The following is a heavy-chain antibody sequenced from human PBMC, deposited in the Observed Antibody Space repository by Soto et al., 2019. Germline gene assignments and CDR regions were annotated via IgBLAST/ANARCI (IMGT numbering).Heavy chain of an antibody. J-gene: IGHJ6*02. CDR1: GGSITSSSYY. V-gene: IGHV4-39*01. CDR2: IYYSGST. CDR3: ARQSGYYDILTGYYKGPVDV. Sequence: SETLSLTCTVSGGSITSSSYYWGWIRQPPGKGLEWIGSIYYSGSTYYNPSLKSRVTISVDTSKNQFSLKLSSVTAADTAVYYCARQSGYYDILTGYYKGPVDVWGQGTTVTVSS. D-gene: IGHD3-9*01.